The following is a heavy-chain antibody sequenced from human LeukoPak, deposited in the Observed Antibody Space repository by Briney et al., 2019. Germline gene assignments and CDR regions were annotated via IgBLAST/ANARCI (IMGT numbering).Heavy chain of an antibody. Sequence: GESLKISCTTSGYSFTTYWIGWVRQVAGKDLEWIGIIYPGDSDTRYSPSFEGQVTISADKSTSTAYLQWSSLKASDTATYYCARHLSSTGGCCYVDYWGQGTLVTVSS. J-gene: IGHJ4*02. V-gene: IGHV5-51*01. CDR1: GYSFTTYW. CDR2: IYPGDSDT. D-gene: IGHD2-2*01. CDR3: ARHLSSTGGCCYVDY.